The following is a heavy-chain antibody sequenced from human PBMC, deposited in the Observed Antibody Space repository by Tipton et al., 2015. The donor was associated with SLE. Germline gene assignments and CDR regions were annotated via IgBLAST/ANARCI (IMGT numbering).Heavy chain of an antibody. D-gene: IGHD1-26*01. J-gene: IGHJ6*03. CDR3: ARGELPYYYYMDV. V-gene: IGHV3-30-3*01. CDR2: ISYDGSNK. Sequence: SLRLSCAASGFTFSSYAMHWVRQAPGKGLEWVAVISYDGSNKYYADSVKGRFTISRDNSKNTLYLQMNSLRAEDTAVYYCARGELPYYYYMDVWGKGTTVTVSS. CDR1: GFTFSSYA.